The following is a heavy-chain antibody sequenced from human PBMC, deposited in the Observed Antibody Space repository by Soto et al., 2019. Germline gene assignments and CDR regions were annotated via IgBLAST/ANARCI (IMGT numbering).Heavy chain of an antibody. J-gene: IGHJ4*02. CDR3: ARTTAYETSGYYYHTY. Sequence: GASVKVSCKASGGTFSSYTISWVRQAPGQGLEWMGRIIPILGIANYAQKFQGRVTVTTDTSTSTAYMELRSLISDDTAVYYCARTTAYETSGYYYHTYWGQGTQVTVSS. D-gene: IGHD3-22*01. CDR2: IIPILGIA. V-gene: IGHV1-69*02. CDR1: GGTFSSYT.